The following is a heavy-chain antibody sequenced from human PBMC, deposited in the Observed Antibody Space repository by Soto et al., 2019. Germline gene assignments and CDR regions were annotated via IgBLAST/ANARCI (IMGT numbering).Heavy chain of an antibody. Sequence: EVQLVESGGGLVQPGGSLRLSCAVSGFTFGTYWIHWVRQDPGKGLVWVSRIISDGSSTSYADSVKGRFTISRDNAKNTLYLQMNSLRPEDTAVYYCAIAVGGTVFDYWGQGTLVTVSS. V-gene: IGHV3-74*01. CDR2: IISDGSST. CDR1: GFTFGTYW. D-gene: IGHD6-19*01. J-gene: IGHJ4*02. CDR3: AIAVGGTVFDY.